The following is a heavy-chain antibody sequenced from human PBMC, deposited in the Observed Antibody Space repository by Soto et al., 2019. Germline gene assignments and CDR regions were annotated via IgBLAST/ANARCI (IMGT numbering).Heavy chain of an antibody. V-gene: IGHV3-53*05. CDR3: AREDDYGYRYINYGLDV. CDR2: IYSGGYT. Sequence: GGSLRLSCAVSGFTVSNNYMSWVRQAPGKGLEGVSVIYSGGYTAYGDSVKGRFTISRDNLKNTLYLQMNNLRVEDAALYFCAREDDYGYRYINYGLDVWGQGTTVTVSS. J-gene: IGHJ6*02. CDR1: GFTVSNNY. D-gene: IGHD4-17*01.